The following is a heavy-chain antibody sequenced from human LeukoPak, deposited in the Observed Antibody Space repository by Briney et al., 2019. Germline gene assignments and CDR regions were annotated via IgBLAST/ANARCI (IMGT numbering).Heavy chain of an antibody. J-gene: IGHJ4*02. CDR2: INPTGGST. CDR1: GYTFTSYY. Sequence: ASVKVSCKASGYTFTSYYMHWVRQAPGQGLEWMGLINPTGGSTGYAQKFQGRVTITRDTSARTAYMELSSLRSEDMAVYYCARELSTLGLASYWAYWGQGTLVTVSS. CDR3: ARELSTLGLASYWAY. V-gene: IGHV1-46*01. D-gene: IGHD1-26*01.